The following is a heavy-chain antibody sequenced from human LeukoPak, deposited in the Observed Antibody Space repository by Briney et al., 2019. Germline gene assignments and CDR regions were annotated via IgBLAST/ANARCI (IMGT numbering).Heavy chain of an antibody. V-gene: IGHV1-69*05. J-gene: IGHJ6*03. CDR2: IIPIFGTA. D-gene: IGHD6-19*01. CDR1: GGTLSSYA. CDR3: ARDRVGPIAVASYKGYYYYMDV. Sequence: RRASVKVSCKASGGTLSSYAISWVRQAPGQGLEWMGRIIPIFGTANYAQKFQGRVTITTDESTSTAYMELSSLRSEDTAVYYCARDRVGPIAVASYKGYYYYMDVWGKGTTVTVSS.